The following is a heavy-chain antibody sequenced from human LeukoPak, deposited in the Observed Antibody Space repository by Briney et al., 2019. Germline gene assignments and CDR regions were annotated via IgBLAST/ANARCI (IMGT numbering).Heavy chain of an antibody. V-gene: IGHV3-30-3*01. CDR3: ARVDQLELQSDYYCYGMDV. Sequence: GRSLRLSCAASGFTFSSYAMHWVRQAPGKGLEWVAVISYDGSNKYYADSVKGQFTISRDNSKNTLYLQMNSLRAEDTAVYYCARVDQLELQSDYYCYGMDVWGQGTTVTVSS. CDR1: GFTFSSYA. J-gene: IGHJ6*02. CDR2: ISYDGSNK. D-gene: IGHD1-7*01.